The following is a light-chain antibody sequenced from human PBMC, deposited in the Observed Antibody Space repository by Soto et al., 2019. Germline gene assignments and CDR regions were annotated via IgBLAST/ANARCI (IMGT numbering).Light chain of an antibody. J-gene: IGKJ1*01. Sequence: EIVMTQSPATLSVSPGERATLSCRASQSVSSNLAWYQQKPGQAPRLLIYGASTRATGIPARFSGSGSGTEFTLTISSLQSEDFAVYYCQQYGSSPGTFGRGTKVDIK. CDR2: GAS. CDR3: QQYGSSPGT. V-gene: IGKV3-15*01. CDR1: QSVSSN.